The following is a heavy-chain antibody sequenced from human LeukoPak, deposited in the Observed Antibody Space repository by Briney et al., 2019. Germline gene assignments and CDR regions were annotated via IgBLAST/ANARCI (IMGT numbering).Heavy chain of an antibody. CDR3: AREGNTMVRGVINTYYYYYMDV. D-gene: IGHD3-10*01. CDR2: INHSGST. V-gene: IGHV4-39*07. CDR1: GGSISSSSYY. Sequence: PSETLSLTCTVSGGSISSSSYYWGWIRQPPGKGLEWIGEINHSGSTNYNPSLKSRVTISVDTSKNQFSLKLSSVTAADTAVYYCAREGNTMVRGVINTYYYYYMDVWGKGTTVTISS. J-gene: IGHJ6*03.